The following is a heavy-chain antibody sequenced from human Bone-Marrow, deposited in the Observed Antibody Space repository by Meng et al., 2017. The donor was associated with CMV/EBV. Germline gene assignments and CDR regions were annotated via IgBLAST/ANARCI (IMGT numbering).Heavy chain of an antibody. Sequence: GGSLRLSCAASGFTFSSYWMHWVRQAPGKGLVWVSRINSDGSSTSYADSVKGRFTISRDNAKNTLYLQMNSLRAEDTAVYFCARVAYSGGWYVNYWGQGTLDTVS. CDR1: GFTFSSYW. V-gene: IGHV3-74*01. D-gene: IGHD6-19*01. CDR3: ARVAYSGGWYVNY. CDR2: INSDGSST. J-gene: IGHJ4*02.